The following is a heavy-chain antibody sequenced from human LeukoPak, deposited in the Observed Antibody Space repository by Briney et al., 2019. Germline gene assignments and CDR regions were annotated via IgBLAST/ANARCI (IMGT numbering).Heavy chain of an antibody. Sequence: SETLSLTCTVSGSSMSSDYYWGWSRQPPGKGLGWIGSISDSGRAYYKPSVKSRVFISVDPSKKQFSLKVTSVTAAATAVYYCARERLGYCSGGSCYDFDYWGQGTLVTVSS. CDR2: ISDSGRA. V-gene: IGHV4-38-2*02. CDR3: ARERLGYCSGGSCYDFDY. D-gene: IGHD2-15*01. CDR1: GSSMSSDYY. J-gene: IGHJ4*02.